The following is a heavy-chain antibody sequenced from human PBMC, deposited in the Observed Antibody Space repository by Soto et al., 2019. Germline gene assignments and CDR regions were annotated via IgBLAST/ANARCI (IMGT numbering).Heavy chain of an antibody. D-gene: IGHD6-19*01. CDR3: ARDRAVSARGSFDY. Sequence: QVQLQESGPGLVEPSGTLSLTCAVSGGSVSSTNWWSWVRQPPGKGLEWIGEIYHSGSTYYNPSLKSRVTISVDKSKNQFSLRLSSVTAADTAVYFSARDRAVSARGSFDYWGQGTLVTVSS. CDR1: GGSVSSTNW. CDR2: IYHSGST. V-gene: IGHV4-4*02. J-gene: IGHJ4*02.